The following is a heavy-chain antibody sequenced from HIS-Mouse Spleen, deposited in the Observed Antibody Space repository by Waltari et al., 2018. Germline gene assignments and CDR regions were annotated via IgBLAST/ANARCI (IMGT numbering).Heavy chain of an antibody. J-gene: IGHJ2*01. CDR3: ARASRDLLLPRYFDL. CDR1: GFPLRLHW. CDR2: INSDGSST. Sequence: EVQLVESGGGLVQPGGSLRLSCAASGFPLRLHWLHWVRQAPGKGLVWVSRINSDGSSTSYADSVKGRFTISRDNAKNTLYLQMNSLRAEDTAVYYCARASRDLLLPRYFDLWGRGTLVTVSS. V-gene: IGHV3-74*01.